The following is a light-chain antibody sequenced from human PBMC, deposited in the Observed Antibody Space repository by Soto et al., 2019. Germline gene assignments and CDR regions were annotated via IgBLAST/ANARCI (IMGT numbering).Light chain of an antibody. J-gene: IGKJ5*01. V-gene: IGKV2-30*01. CDR1: QSVLYSSNNKNY. CDR2: KVS. Sequence: VLTQSPASLAVSLGERATINCKSSQSVLYSSNNKNYFSWFQQRPGRSPRRLIYKVSNRDSGVPARFSGSGSGTDFALKISRVEAEDVGVYYCMQGTHWPITFGQGTRLEIK. CDR3: MQGTHWPIT.